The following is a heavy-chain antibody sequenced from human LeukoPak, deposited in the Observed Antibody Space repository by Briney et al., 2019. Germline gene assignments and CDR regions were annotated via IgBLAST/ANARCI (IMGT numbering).Heavy chain of an antibody. Sequence: SVKVSCKASGGTFSSYAISWVRQAPGQELEWMGRIIPILGIANYAQKFQGRVTITADKSTSTAYMELSSLRSEDTAVYYCARADTAMVNTFDYWGQGTLVTVSS. D-gene: IGHD5-18*01. CDR1: GGTFSSYA. CDR3: ARADTAMVNTFDY. CDR2: IIPILGIA. J-gene: IGHJ4*02. V-gene: IGHV1-69*04.